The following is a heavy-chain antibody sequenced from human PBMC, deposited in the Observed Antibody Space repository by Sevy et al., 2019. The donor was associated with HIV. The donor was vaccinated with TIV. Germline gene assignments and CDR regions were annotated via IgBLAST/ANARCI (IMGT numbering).Heavy chain of an antibody. CDR1: GFTFRSYG. D-gene: IGHD6-6*01. V-gene: IGHV3-30*18. Sequence: GGSLRLSCAASGFTFRSYGMHWVRQAPGKGLEWVAVISYDGSNKYYADSVKGRFTISRDNSKNTLYLQMNSLRAEDTAVYYCAKASLAARRVYYYYGMDVWGQGTTVTISS. CDR3: AKASLAARRVYYYYGMDV. J-gene: IGHJ6*02. CDR2: ISYDGSNK.